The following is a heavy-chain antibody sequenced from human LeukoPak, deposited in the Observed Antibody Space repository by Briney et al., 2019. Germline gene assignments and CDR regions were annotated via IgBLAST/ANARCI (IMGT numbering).Heavy chain of an antibody. V-gene: IGHV3-21*01. Sequence: PGGSLRLSCAASGFTFSSYSMNWVRQAPGKGLEWVSSISSRSSYIYYADSVKGRFTISRDNAKNSLYLQMNSLRAEDTAVYYCARMRYSSGWSDAFDIWGQGTMVTVSS. D-gene: IGHD6-19*01. CDR2: ISSRSSYI. CDR1: GFTFSSYS. CDR3: ARMRYSSGWSDAFDI. J-gene: IGHJ3*02.